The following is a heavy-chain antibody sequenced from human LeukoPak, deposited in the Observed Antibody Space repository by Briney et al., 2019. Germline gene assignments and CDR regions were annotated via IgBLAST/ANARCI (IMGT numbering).Heavy chain of an antibody. CDR1: GYTFTSYA. V-gene: IGHV1-3*01. D-gene: IGHD3-22*01. Sequence: ASVKVSCKASGYTFTSYALHWVRQAPGQRLEWMGWINAGNGNTKYSQKFQGRVTITRDTSASTAYMELSSLRSEDAAVYYCARDHYYDSSGVVAFDIWGQGTMVTVSS. J-gene: IGHJ3*02. CDR3: ARDHYYDSSGVVAFDI. CDR2: INAGNGNT.